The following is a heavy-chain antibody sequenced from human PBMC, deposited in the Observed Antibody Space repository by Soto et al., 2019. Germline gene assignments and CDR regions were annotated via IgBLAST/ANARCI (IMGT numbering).Heavy chain of an antibody. CDR1: GGSINSYW. Sequence: SETLSLTCTVSGGSINSYWWSWIRQRAGKGLEWIGRVYSSGSTDYNPSLRSRASMSIDTSKDQFSLKLKSVTAADTALYFCARQRTSVVTQAYFDVWGPGSLVTVSS. J-gene: IGHJ4*02. CDR3: ARQRTSVVTQAYFDV. CDR2: VYSSGST. D-gene: IGHD2-21*02. V-gene: IGHV4-4*07.